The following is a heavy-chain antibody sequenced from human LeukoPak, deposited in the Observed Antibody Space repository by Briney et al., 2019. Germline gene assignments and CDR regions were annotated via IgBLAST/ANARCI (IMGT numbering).Heavy chain of an antibody. D-gene: IGHD5-12*01. CDR2: INPNSGGT. Sequence: ASVKVSCKASGYTFTGYYMHWVRQAPGQGLEWMGWINPNSGGTNYAQKFQGRVTMTRDTSISTAYMELSRLRSDDTAVYYCARVGLRLDAIFAYWGQGTLVTVSS. CDR3: ARVGLRLDAIFAY. J-gene: IGHJ4*02. V-gene: IGHV1-2*02. CDR1: GYTFTGYY.